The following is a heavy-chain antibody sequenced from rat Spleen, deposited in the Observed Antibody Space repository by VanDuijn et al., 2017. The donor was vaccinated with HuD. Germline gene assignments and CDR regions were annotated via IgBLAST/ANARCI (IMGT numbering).Heavy chain of an antibody. V-gene: IGHV5-25*01. J-gene: IGHJ1*01. CDR1: GFSFSDCD. CDR2: ITNTGGST. CDR3: ARQSGWYFDF. D-gene: IGHD1-1*01. Sequence: EVQLVESGGGLVQPGRSMLLSCAASGFSFSDCDMAWVRQAPTKGLEWVASITNTGGSTYYPDSVKGRFTISRDNAKSTLYLQMNSLRSEDTATYYCARQSGWYFDFWGPGTMVTVSS.